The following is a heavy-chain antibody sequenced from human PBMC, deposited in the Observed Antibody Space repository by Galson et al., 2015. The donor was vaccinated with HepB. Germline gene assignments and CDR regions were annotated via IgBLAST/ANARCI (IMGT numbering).Heavy chain of an antibody. CDR1: GGSISSYY. V-gene: IGHV4-59*01. Sequence: ETLSLTCTVSGGSISSYYWSWIRQPPGKGLEWIGYIYYSGSTNYNPSLKSRVTISVDTSKNQFSLKLSSVTAADTAVYYCARGKFYGVGYYYYGMDVWGQGTTVTVSS. D-gene: IGHD4-17*01. J-gene: IGHJ6*02. CDR2: IYYSGST. CDR3: ARGKFYGVGYYYYGMDV.